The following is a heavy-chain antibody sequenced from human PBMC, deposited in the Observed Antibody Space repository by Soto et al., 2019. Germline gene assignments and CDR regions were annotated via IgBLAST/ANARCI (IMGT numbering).Heavy chain of an antibody. CDR2: IYHSGST. V-gene: IGHV4-30-2*01. D-gene: IGHD6-13*01. CDR3: ASRRQRYSRGFNWFDR. CDR1: CGSISSGGYP. Sequence: SGTLSLTCALSCGSISSGGYPWSWIPQPPGKGLGWIGDIYHSGSTYYNPSLKSRVTISVDRSTTQFPLKLSSVNAADTAVYYCASRRQRYSRGFNWFDRWGQGTMGAVCS. J-gene: IGHJ5*02.